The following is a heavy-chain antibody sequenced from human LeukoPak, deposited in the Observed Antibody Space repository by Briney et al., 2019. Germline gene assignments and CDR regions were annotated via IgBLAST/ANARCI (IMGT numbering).Heavy chain of an antibody. CDR3: ARPLLYCSSTSCPVGY. CDR1: GGSISSGSYY. Sequence: PSETLSLTCTVSGGSISSGSYYWSWIRQPAGKGLEWIGRIYTSGSTNYNPSLKSRVIISVDTSKNQFSLKLSSVTAADTAVYYCARPLLYCSSTSCPVGYWGQGTLVTVSS. D-gene: IGHD2-2*01. J-gene: IGHJ4*02. CDR2: IYTSGST. V-gene: IGHV4-61*02.